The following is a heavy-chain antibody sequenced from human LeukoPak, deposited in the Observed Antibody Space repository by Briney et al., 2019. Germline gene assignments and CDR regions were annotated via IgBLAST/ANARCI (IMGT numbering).Heavy chain of an antibody. V-gene: IGHV3-21*01. Sequence: GGSLRLSCAASGFTFSSYSMSWVRKAPGKGLEWVSSISGGSGNIFYADSVKGRFPISRDNAKNTLYLQMNSLRAADTAEYYGARDEVTNVRGAPRSGSPNWFDPWGQGTLVIVSS. CDR1: GFTFSSYS. CDR2: ISGGSGNI. J-gene: IGHJ5*02. CDR3: ARDEVTNVRGAPRSGSPNWFDP. D-gene: IGHD3-10*02.